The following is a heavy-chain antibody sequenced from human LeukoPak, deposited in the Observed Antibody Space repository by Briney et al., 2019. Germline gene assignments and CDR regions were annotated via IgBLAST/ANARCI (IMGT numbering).Heavy chain of an antibody. CDR3: AREAGSLDFWSGYIFDY. CDR2: FSSSSSFI. CDR1: GFTFSTYS. J-gene: IGHJ4*02. D-gene: IGHD3-3*01. Sequence: GGSLRLSCAGSGFTFSTYSMNWVRQAPGKGLEWISSFSSSSSFINYADSLKGRFTISRDNAKNTLYLQMNSLRAEDTAVYYCAREAGSLDFWSGYIFDYWGQGTLVTVSS. V-gene: IGHV3-21*01.